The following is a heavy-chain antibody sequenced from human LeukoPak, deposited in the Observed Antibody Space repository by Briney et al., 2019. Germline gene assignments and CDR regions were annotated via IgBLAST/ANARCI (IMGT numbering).Heavy chain of an antibody. J-gene: IGHJ3*02. CDR2: ISAYNGNT. D-gene: IGHD4-17*01. CDR1: GYTFTSYG. V-gene: IGHV1-18*01. CDR3: ARALDYGDYVDAFDI. Sequence: ASVKVSCKASGYTFTSYGISWVRQAPGQGLEWMGWISAYNGNTNYAQKLQGRVTMTTDTSTSAAYMELRSLRSDDTAVYYCARALDYGDYVDAFDIWGQGTMVTVSS.